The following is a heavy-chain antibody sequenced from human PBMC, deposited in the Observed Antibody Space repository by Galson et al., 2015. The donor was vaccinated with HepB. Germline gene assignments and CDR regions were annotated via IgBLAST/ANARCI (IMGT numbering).Heavy chain of an antibody. Sequence: SLRLSCAASGFTFSSYWMSWVRQAPGKGLEWVANIKQDGSEKYYVDSVKGRFTISRDNAKNSLYLQMNSLRAEDTAVYYCARDSRSLATPLGYWGQGTLVTVSS. V-gene: IGHV3-7*03. CDR3: ARDSRSLATPLGY. D-gene: IGHD5-12*01. CDR2: IKQDGSEK. J-gene: IGHJ4*02. CDR1: GFTFSSYW.